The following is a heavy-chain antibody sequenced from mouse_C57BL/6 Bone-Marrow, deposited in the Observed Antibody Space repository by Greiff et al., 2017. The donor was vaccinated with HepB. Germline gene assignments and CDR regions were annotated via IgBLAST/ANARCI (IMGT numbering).Heavy chain of an antibody. D-gene: IGHD1-1*01. V-gene: IGHV2-2*01. CDR2: IWSGGST. CDR1: GFSLTSYG. J-gene: IGHJ2*01. Sequence: VQGVESGPGLVQPSQSLSITCTVSGFSLTSYGIHWVRQSPGKGLEWLGVIWSGGSTDYNAAFISRLSISKDNSKSQVFFKMNSLQADDTAIYYCARDYYGSSGGYFDYWGQGTTLTVSS. CDR3: ARDYYGSSGGYFDY.